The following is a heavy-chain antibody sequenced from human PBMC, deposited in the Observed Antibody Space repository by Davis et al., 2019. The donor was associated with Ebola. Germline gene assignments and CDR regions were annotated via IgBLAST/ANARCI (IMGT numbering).Heavy chain of an antibody. CDR3: EGPKRVAFDY. J-gene: IGHJ4*02. V-gene: IGHV4-61*01. Sequence: MPSETLSLTCTVSGGSVSSGNYYWTWIRQPPGKGLEWIGYIFYSGSTNYNPSLESRVAISVDTSNNQFSLKLSSVTAADTAMYYCEGPKRVAFDYWGQGILVTVSS. CDR2: IFYSGST. D-gene: IGHD2-15*01. CDR1: GGSVSSGNYY.